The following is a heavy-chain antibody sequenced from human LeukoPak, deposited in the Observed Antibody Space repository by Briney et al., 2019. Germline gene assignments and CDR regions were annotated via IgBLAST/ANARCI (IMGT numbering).Heavy chain of an antibody. CDR2: IYTSGST. J-gene: IGHJ6*04. V-gene: IGHV4-61*09. Sequence: SETLSLTCTVSGGSISSGSYYWSWIRQPAGKGLEWIGHIYTSGSTNYNPSLKSRVTISVDTSKNQFSLKLSSVTAADTAVYYCASIPRGTTYDAGRFVWGKGTTVTVSS. CDR1: GGSISSGSYY. CDR3: ASIPRGTTYDAGRFV. D-gene: IGHD4-11*01.